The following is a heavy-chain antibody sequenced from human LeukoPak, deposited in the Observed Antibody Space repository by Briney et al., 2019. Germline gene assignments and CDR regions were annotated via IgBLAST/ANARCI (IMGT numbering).Heavy chain of an antibody. CDR3: AKGIAADADWYFDL. V-gene: IGHV3-23*01. CDR1: GLTFSSHW. D-gene: IGHD6-13*01. CDR2: ISGSGGTT. Sequence: GGSLRLSCAASGLTFSSHWMHWVRQAPGKGLEWLSTISGSGGTTYRADSVKGRIAITRDNSKDSLYLRMSSLRAGDTATYYCAKGIAADADWYFDLWGRGTLVIVSS. J-gene: IGHJ2*01.